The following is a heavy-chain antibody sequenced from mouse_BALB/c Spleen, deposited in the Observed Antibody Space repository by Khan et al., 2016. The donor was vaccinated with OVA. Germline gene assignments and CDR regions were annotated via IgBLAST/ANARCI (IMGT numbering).Heavy chain of an antibody. J-gene: IGHJ3*01. CDR1: GFTFSNYA. CDR2: ISSGYST. V-gene: IGHV5-6-5*01. Sequence: EVELVESGGGLVKPGGSLKLSCAASGFTFSNYAMSWVRQSPEKRLEWVASISSGYSTYYPDSVKGRFTISRDNASNNLYLQMSSLRSEDTAMYYCARDYWFAYWGQGTLVTVSA. CDR3: ARDYWFAY.